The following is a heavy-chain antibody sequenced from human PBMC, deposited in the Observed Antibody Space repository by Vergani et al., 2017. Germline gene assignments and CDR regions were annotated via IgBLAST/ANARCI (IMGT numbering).Heavy chain of an antibody. CDR2: IFSNDEK. Sequence: QVTLKESGPVLVKPTETLTLTCTVSGFSLSNARMGVSWIRQPPGKALEWLAHIFSNDEKSYSTSLKSRLTISKDTPKSQVVLTMTNMDPVDTATYYCARILVLGGWFGDSFYYYYMDVWGKGTTVTVSS. CDR3: ARILVLGGWFGDSFYYYYMDV. V-gene: IGHV2-26*01. CDR1: GFSLSNARMG. D-gene: IGHD3-10*01. J-gene: IGHJ6*03.